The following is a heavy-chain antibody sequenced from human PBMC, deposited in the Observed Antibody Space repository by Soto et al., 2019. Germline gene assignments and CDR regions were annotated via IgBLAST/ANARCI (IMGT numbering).Heavy chain of an antibody. Sequence: GGSLRLSCAASGFTFSSYWMSWVRQAPGKGLEWVANIKQDGSEKYYVDSVKGRFTISRDNAKNSLYLQMNSLRAEDTAVYYCAREAMDFWSGYPANWGQGTLVTVSS. D-gene: IGHD3-3*01. J-gene: IGHJ4*02. CDR1: GFTFSSYW. CDR3: AREAMDFWSGYPAN. V-gene: IGHV3-7*05. CDR2: IKQDGSEK.